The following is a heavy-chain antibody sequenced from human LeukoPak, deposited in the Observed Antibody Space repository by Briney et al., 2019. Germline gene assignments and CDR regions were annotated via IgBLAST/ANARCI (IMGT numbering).Heavy chain of an antibody. D-gene: IGHD5-18*01. V-gene: IGHV1-2*02. CDR3: ARGLVDTAMVPNDY. CDR2: INPNSGGT. J-gene: IGHJ4*02. Sequence: ASVKVSCKASGYTFTGYYMHWVRQAPGQGLEWMGWINPNSGGTNYAQKFQGRVTMTRDTSISTAYMELSRLGSDDTAVYCCARGLVDTAMVPNDYWGQGTLVTVSS. CDR1: GYTFTGYY.